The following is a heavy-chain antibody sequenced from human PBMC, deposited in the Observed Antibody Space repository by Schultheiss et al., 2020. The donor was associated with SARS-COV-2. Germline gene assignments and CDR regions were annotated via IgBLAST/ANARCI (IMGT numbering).Heavy chain of an antibody. D-gene: IGHD3-3*01. CDR1: GGSISSSNW. Sequence: SETLSLTCAVSGGSISSSNWWSWVRQPPGKGLEWIGEIYHSGSTNYNPSLKSRVTISVDTSKNQFSLKLSSVTAADTAVYYCLFRLAEYFQHWGQGTLVTVSS. V-gene: IGHV4-4*02. J-gene: IGHJ1*01. CDR2: IYHSGST. CDR3: LFRLAEYFQH.